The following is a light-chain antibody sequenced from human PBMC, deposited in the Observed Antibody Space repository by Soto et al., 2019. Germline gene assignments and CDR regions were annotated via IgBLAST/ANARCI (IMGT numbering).Light chain of an antibody. V-gene: IGKV1-39*01. CDR3: QQYYSYPIT. CDR2: AAS. J-gene: IGKJ5*01. Sequence: DIQMTQSPSSVSASVVDRVTITCRAIQSISSYLNWYQQKPGKAPKLLIYAASTLQSGVPSRFSGSGSGTDFTLTISCLQSEDFATYYCQQYYSYPITFGQGTRLEIK. CDR1: QSISSY.